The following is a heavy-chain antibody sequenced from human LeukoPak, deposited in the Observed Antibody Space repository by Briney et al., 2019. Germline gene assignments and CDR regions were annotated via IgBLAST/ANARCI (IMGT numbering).Heavy chain of an antibody. V-gene: IGHV3-7*01. D-gene: IGHD2-2*01. CDR2: IKQDGSEK. CDR1: GFTFSSYW. CDR3: ARPRGCGSSRCNNFDY. J-gene: IGHJ4*02. Sequence: PGGSLRLSCVASGFTFSSYWMSWVRQAPGKGLEWVANIKQDGSEKYYVDSVKGRFTISRDNAKNSLYLQMNSLRAEDTAVYYCARPRGCGSSRCNNFDYWGQGTLVTVSS.